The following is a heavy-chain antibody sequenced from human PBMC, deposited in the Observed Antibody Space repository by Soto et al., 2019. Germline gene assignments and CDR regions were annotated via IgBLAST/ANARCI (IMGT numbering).Heavy chain of an antibody. CDR3: VKAMSKTVAGTGWFDP. V-gene: IGHV3-9*01. J-gene: IGHJ5*02. CDR2: ISWNSGTI. Sequence: EVQLVESGGGLVQPGRSLRLSCAASGFTFEIYAMHWVRQAPGKGLEWVSGISWNSGTIVYAGSVRGRFTISRDNVKNSLYRQMNRLRADDTALYYCVKAMSKTVAGTGWFDPWGQGTLVTVSS. D-gene: IGHD6-19*01. CDR1: GFTFEIYA.